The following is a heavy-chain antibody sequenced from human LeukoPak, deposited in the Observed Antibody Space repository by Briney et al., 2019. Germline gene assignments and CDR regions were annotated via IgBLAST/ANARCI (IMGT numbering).Heavy chain of an antibody. CDR3: AKDPIEDSSSWYGSLGAG. V-gene: IGHV3-48*04. J-gene: IGHJ4*02. CDR2: ISSSSSTI. CDR1: GFTFSSYS. D-gene: IGHD6-13*01. Sequence: PGGSLRLSCAASGFTFSSYSMNWVRQAPGKGLEWVSYISSSSSTIYYADSVKGRFTISRDNAKNSLYLQMNSLRAEDAAVYYCAKDPIEDSSSWYGSLGAGWGQGTLVTVSS.